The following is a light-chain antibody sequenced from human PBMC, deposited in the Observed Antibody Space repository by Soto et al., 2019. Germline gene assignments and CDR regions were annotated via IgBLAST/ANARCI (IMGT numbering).Light chain of an antibody. CDR1: QSVSSSY. J-gene: IGKJ2*01. CDR3: QQYGSSLMYT. CDR2: GAS. Sequence: EIVLTQSTGTLSLSPGERATLSCRASQSVSSSYLAWYQQKPGQAPRLLIYGASSRATGIPDRFSGSGSGTDFTLTISRLEPEDFAVYYCQQYGSSLMYTFGQGTKVDIK. V-gene: IGKV3-20*01.